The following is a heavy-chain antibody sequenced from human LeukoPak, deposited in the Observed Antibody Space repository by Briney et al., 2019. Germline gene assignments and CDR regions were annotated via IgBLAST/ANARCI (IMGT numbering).Heavy chain of an antibody. D-gene: IGHD3-10*01. J-gene: IGHJ1*01. CDR2: IKQDGSEK. Sequence: GGSLRLSCAASGFTFSSYWMSWVRQAPGKGLEWVANIKQDGSEKYYVDSVKGRFTISRDNAKNSLYLQMNSLRAEDTAVYYCARDPNGSGSLMVQHWGQGTLVTVSS. V-gene: IGHV3-7*01. CDR1: GFTFSSYW. CDR3: ARDPNGSGSLMVQH.